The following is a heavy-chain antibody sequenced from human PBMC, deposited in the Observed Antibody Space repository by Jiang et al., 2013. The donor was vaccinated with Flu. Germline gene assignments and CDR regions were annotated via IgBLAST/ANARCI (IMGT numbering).Heavy chain of an antibody. V-gene: IGHV3-33*03. J-gene: IGHJ4*02. CDR1: GFDFNYYG. CDR2: LWHDGSNK. D-gene: IGHD2-2*01. CDR3: ATLRGSTYDTYLADF. Sequence: VQLVESGGGVVRPGGSLKLSCVASGFDFNYYGMHWVRQSPGKGLEWVASLWHDGSNKFYADSVRGRFTISRDNSKNTLSLQMTSLRPADTAVYYCATLRGSTYDTYLADFWGQGNTCHRLL.